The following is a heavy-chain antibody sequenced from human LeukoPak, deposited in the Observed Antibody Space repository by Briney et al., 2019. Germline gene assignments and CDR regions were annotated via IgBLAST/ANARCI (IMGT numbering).Heavy chain of an antibody. D-gene: IGHD5-12*01. V-gene: IGHV4-59*01. CDR1: GGSISSYY. CDR3: ARVPRYSGYDVYFDY. CDR2: IYYSGST. Sequence: SETLSLTCTVSGGSISSYYWSWIRQPPGKGLEWIGYIYYSGSTNYNPSLKSRVTISVYTSKNQFSLKLSSVTAADTAVYYCARVPRYSGYDVYFDYWGQGTLVTVSS. J-gene: IGHJ4*02.